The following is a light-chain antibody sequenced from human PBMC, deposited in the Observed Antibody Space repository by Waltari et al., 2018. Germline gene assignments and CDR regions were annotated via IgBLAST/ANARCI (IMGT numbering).Light chain of an antibody. CDR2: GAS. CDR1: QNIYFN. Sequence: EIVMTQSPGTLSVSPGERATLSCRASQNIYFNLAWYQQRTGQDPRVLVYGASTRDTGIPSMFSGSGSGTEFTLTISNLQSEDFAFYFCQQYNAWPLTFGGGTKVEVK. J-gene: IGKJ4*01. CDR3: QQYNAWPLT. V-gene: IGKV3D-15*01.